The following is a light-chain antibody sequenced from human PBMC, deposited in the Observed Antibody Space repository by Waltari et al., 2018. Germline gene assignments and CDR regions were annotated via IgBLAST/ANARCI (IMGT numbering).Light chain of an antibody. Sequence: IVMTQSPDSLTVSLGERATINCKSKQSVLYNSNNKNYVAWYQQKPGQPPKLLIYWASTRQSGVPDRFSGSGSGTDFTLTISSLQAEDVAVYHCQQYYTNPRTFGQGTKVEIK. CDR3: QQYYTNPRT. CDR2: WAS. CDR1: QSVLYNSNNKNY. J-gene: IGKJ1*01. V-gene: IGKV4-1*01.